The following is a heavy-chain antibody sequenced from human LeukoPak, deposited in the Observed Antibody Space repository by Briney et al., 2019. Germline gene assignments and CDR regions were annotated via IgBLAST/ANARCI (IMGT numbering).Heavy chain of an antibody. CDR1: GYTFIYYY. J-gene: IGHJ4*02. CDR2: INPNSGTT. D-gene: IGHD3-10*01. V-gene: IGHV1-2*02. Sequence: ASVKVSFKSSGYTFIYYYIQWVRHAPAQGLEWMGWINPNSGTTNYSQKGQDKVTMTRDTSINIVHMELSGLRSDDTAIYYCARALAVSRYYYASGSYYGPPYYFDYWGQGILVTVSS. CDR3: ARALAVSRYYYASGSYYGPPYYFDY.